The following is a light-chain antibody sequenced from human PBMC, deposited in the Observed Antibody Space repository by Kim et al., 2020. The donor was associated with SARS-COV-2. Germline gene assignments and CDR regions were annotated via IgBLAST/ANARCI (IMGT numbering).Light chain of an antibody. J-gene: IGKJ4*01. CDR1: QSVSSSY. CDR3: QQYQNSPLT. Sequence: SPGERATPSCEASQSVSSSYLAWYQQKPGLAPRLVIYDATFRATGIPDRFSGSGSGTDFTLTISRLEPEDFAMYYCQQYQNSPLTFGEGTKVDIK. CDR2: DAT. V-gene: IGKV3D-20*01.